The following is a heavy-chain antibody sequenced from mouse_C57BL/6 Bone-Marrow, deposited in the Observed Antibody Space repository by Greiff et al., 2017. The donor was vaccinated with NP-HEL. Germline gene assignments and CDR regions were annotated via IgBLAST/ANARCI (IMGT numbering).Heavy chain of an antibody. Sequence: VQLQQSGPGLVKPSQSLSLTCSVTGYSITSGYYWNWIRQFPGNKLEWMGYISYDGSNNYNPSLKNRISITRDTSKNQFFLKLNSVTTEDTATYYCARDPLLRAMDYWGQGTSVTVSS. J-gene: IGHJ4*01. CDR2: ISYDGSN. V-gene: IGHV3-6*01. CDR1: GYSITSGYY. CDR3: ARDPLLRAMDY.